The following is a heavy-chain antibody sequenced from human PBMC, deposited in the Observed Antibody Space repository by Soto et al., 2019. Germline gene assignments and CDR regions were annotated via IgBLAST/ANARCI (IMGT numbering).Heavy chain of an antibody. V-gene: IGHV1-8*01. D-gene: IGHD6-13*01. CDR2: MNPDSGNT. J-gene: IGHJ5*02. Sequence: GASVKVSCKASGYTFTSYDINWVRQATGQGLEWMGWMNPDSGNTGYAQKFQGRVTMTRNTSISTVYMELSSLRSEDTAVYYCARGGAAAGNRWFDPWGQGTLVTVSS. CDR3: ARGGAAAGNRWFDP. CDR1: GYTFTSYD.